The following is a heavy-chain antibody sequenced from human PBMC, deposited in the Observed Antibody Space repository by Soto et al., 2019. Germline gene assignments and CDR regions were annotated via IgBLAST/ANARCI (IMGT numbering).Heavy chain of an antibody. D-gene: IGHD1-1*01. CDR1: GGSFRDYY. Sequence: TLSLTCAVYGGSFRDYYWSWIRQTPDKGLEWIGEINHSGRTNYSPSLKSRVTVSVDTSKNQFSLKVTSVTAADTAIYHCARGQGTTEVNDGPGYWGQGTMVTVSS. J-gene: IGHJ4*02. V-gene: IGHV4-34*01. CDR3: ARGQGTTEVNDGPGY. CDR2: INHSGRT.